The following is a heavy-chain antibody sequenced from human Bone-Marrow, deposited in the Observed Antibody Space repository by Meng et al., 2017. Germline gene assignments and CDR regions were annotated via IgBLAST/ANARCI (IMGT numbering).Heavy chain of an antibody. CDR1: GGTFSSYA. J-gene: IGHJ6*02. Sequence: SVKVSCKASGGTFSSYAISWVRQAPGQGLEWMGGIIPIFGTANYAQKFQGRVTITADKSTSTAYMELSSLRSEDTAVYYCAGDKGGGWIAVAGTSLYYYGMNVWGQGTTVTVSS. V-gene: IGHV1-69*06. CDR2: IIPIFGTA. D-gene: IGHD6-19*01. CDR3: AGDKGGGWIAVAGTSLYYYGMNV.